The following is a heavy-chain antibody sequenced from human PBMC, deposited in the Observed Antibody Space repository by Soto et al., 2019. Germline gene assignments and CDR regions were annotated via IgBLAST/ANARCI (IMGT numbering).Heavy chain of an antibody. CDR3: STRAYDTNGYYRFDP. J-gene: IGHJ5*01. V-gene: IGHV4-34*01. CDR1: GGPFSGHS. D-gene: IGHD3-22*01. CDR2: INHSGRV. Sequence: SETLSLTCAVYGGPFSGHSWTWIRQSPGKGLEWIGDINHSGRVNYSPSLKSRVTISLDTSKNQFSLTLSAVTAADTAMYYCSTRAYDTNGYYRFDPWGQGTLVTVSS.